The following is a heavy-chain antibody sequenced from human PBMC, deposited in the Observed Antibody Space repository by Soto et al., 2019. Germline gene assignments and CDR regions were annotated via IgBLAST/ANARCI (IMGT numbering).Heavy chain of an antibody. CDR1: GFTFSSYG. CDR3: ARDHPYGNPDY. D-gene: IGHD4-17*01. CDR2: IWYDGSNK. J-gene: IGHJ4*02. V-gene: IGHV3-33*01. Sequence: QVQLVESGGGVVQPGRSLRLSCAASGFTFSSYGMHWVRQAPGKGLEWVAVIWYDGSNKYYADSVKGRFTISRDNSKNTLYLHMNSLRAEDTAVYYCARDHPYGNPDYWGQGTLVTVSS.